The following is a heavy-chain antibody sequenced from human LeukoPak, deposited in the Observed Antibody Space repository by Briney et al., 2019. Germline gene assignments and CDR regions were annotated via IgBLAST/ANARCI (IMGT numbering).Heavy chain of an antibody. D-gene: IGHD3-10*01. J-gene: IGHJ1*01. CDR3: ARDHYGSGSLQH. CDR1: GFTFSSYA. V-gene: IGHV3-23*01. Sequence: PGGSLRLSCAASGFTFSSYAMSWVRQAPGKGLEWVSAISGSGGSTYYADSVKGRFTISRDNSKNTLYLQMNSLRAEDTAVYYCARDHYGSGSLQHWGQGTLVTVSS. CDR2: ISGSGGST.